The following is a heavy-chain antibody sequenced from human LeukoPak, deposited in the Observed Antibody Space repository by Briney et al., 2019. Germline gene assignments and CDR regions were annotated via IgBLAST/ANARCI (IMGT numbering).Heavy chain of an antibody. CDR2: ISYDGTNK. V-gene: IGHV3-30*04. D-gene: IGHD6-13*01. CDR1: GFTFSSYP. J-gene: IGHJ5*02. Sequence: GGSLRLSCAASGFTFSSYPMHWVRQAPGKGLEWVAVISYDGTNKYYVDSVKGRFTISRDNSKNTVDLQMGSLRAADTAVYYCARAAAAAGAAAGTHWFDPWGQGTLVTVSS. CDR3: ARAAAAAGAAAGTHWFDP.